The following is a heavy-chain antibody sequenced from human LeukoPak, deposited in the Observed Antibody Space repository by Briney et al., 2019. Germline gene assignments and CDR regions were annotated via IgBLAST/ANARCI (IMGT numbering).Heavy chain of an antibody. CDR3: ARATTGYSSDY. CDR2: IYYSGST. J-gene: IGHJ4*02. V-gene: IGHV4-59*01. D-gene: IGHD6-13*01. CDR1: GGSISSYY. Sequence: PSETLSLTCTVSGGSISSYYWSWIRQPPGKGLEWIGYIYYSGSTNYNPSLKSRVTISVDTSKNQFFLKLSSVTAADTAVYYCARATTGYSSDYWGQGTLVTVSS.